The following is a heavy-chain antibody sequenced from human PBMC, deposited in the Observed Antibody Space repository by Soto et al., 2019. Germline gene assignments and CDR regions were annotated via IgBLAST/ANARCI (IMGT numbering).Heavy chain of an antibody. CDR1: GYTFTSYG. V-gene: IGHV1-18*01. Sequence: QVQLVQSGAEVKKPGASVKVSCKASGYTFTSYGISWGRQAPGQGLEWLGWISAYNGNTNYAQKLQGRVTMTTDTSTRTAYMELRSLRSDATAGYYCADPIVPAARGGDYDGMDVWGQGTTVTVSS. CDR3: ADPIVPAARGGDYDGMDV. CDR2: ISAYNGNT. D-gene: IGHD2-2*01. J-gene: IGHJ6*02.